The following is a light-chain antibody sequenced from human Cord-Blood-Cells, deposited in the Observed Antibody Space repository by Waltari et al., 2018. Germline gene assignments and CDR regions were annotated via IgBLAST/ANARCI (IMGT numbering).Light chain of an antibody. CDR3: QQYNSYPLT. CDR1: QSIRSW. J-gene: IGKJ4*01. CDR2: KAF. Sequence: DIQMTQSPSTLSASVGDRVTITCRASQSIRSWLAWYQQKPGKALKLLIYKAFSLESGVPSRFSGSGSGTEFTLTISSLQPDDFATYYCQQYNSYPLTFGGGTKVEIK. V-gene: IGKV1-5*03.